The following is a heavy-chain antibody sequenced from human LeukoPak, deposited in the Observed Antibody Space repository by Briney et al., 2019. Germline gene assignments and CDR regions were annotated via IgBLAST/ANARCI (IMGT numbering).Heavy chain of an antibody. Sequence: EPGGSLRLSCAASGFTFSNYSMNWVRQAPGKGLEWLSYIGSTGTTIYYADSVKGRFIISRDNSKNTLYLQMNSLRAEDTAVYYCAKALGATRVGPVYYYYYGMDVWGQGTTVTVSS. CDR2: IGSTGTTI. D-gene: IGHD3-10*01. CDR3: AKALGATRVGPVYYYYYGMDV. CDR1: GFTFSNYS. V-gene: IGHV3-48*01. J-gene: IGHJ6*02.